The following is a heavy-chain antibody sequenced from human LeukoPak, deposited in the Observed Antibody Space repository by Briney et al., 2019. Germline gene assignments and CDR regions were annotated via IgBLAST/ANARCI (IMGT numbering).Heavy chain of an antibody. V-gene: IGHV3-7*04. CDR3: ARAGTYYDFWSGYRDYYMDV. J-gene: IGHJ6*03. CDR1: GFTFSSYE. Sequence: PGGSLRLSCAASGFTFSSYEMNWVRQAPGKGLEWVANIKQDGSEKYYVDSVKGRFTISRDNAKNSLYLQMNSLRAEDTAVYYCARAGTYYDFWSGYRDYYMDVWGKGTTVTVSS. CDR2: IKQDGSEK. D-gene: IGHD3-3*01.